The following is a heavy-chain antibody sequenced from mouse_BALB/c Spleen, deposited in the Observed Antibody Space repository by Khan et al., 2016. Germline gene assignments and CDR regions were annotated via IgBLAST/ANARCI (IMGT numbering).Heavy chain of an antibody. D-gene: IGHD2-1*01. J-gene: IGHJ4*01. CDR1: GFAFSSYD. Sequence: EVELVESGGGLVKPGGSLKLSCAASGFAFSSYDMSWVRQTPEKRLEWVAYISSGGGSTYYADTVKGRFTISRPLSKDTLYLQMSSLKSEDTAMYYCVRHHFGIIYCAMDYWGQGSSVTVSS. V-gene: IGHV5-12-1*01. CDR2: ISSGGGST. CDR3: VRHHFGIIYCAMDY.